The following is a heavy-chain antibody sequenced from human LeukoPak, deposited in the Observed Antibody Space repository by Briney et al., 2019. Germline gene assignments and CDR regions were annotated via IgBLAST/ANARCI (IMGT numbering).Heavy chain of an antibody. V-gene: IGHV1-8*01. Sequence: ASVKVSCKASGYTFTSYDINWVRQATGQGLEWMGWMNPNSANTGYAQKFQGRVTMTRNTSISTAYMELSSLRSEDTAVYYCAFGVTIFGVVLFDYWGQGTLVTVSS. CDR3: AFGVTIFGVVLFDY. D-gene: IGHD3-3*01. J-gene: IGHJ4*02. CDR1: GYTFTSYD. CDR2: MNPNSANT.